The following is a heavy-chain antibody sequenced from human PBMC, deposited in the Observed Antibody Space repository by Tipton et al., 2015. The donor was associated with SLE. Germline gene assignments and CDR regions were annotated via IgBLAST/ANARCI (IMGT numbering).Heavy chain of an antibody. CDR1: GGSISSYY. J-gene: IGHJ3*02. CDR2: FYYSGRT. V-gene: IGHV4-59*07. D-gene: IGHD6-19*01. Sequence: TLSLTCTVSGGSISSYYWSWIRQPPGKGLEWIGYFYYSGRTTYNPSLKSRVTISVDTSKNQFSLHLNSVTAADTAVYYCARSRWYSSGYLQAFDIWGQGTMVTVSS. CDR3: ARSRWYSSGYLQAFDI.